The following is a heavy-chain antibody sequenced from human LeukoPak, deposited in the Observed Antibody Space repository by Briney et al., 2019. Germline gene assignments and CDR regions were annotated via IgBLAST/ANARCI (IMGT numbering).Heavy chain of an antibody. Sequence: GGSLRLSCAASGFTFSSYGMHWVRQAPGKGLEWVAFIRYDGSNKYYADSVKGRFTISRDNSKNTLYLQMNSLRAEDTAVYYCAATLIPIVVVPADMPGYWGQGTLVTVSP. D-gene: IGHD2-2*01. CDR3: AATLIPIVVVPADMPGY. J-gene: IGHJ4*02. V-gene: IGHV3-30*02. CDR1: GFTFSSYG. CDR2: IRYDGSNK.